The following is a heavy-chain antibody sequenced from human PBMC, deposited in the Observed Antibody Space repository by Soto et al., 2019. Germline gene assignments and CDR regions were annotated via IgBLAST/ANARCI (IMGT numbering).Heavy chain of an antibody. CDR3: ARPDEGSYSSNHHYYYALDV. V-gene: IGHV1-69*01. J-gene: IGHJ6*02. CDR2: IVPIFGTT. CDR1: GGIFRRYA. Sequence: QVQLLQSGAEVKKPGSSVKVSCTVSGGIFRRYAISWVRQAPGQGLEWLGGIVPIFGTTNYAQKFQGRVTITADESTSTAYMDLSSLRSDETAVYYCARPDEGSYSSNHHYYYALDVWGQGTTVTVSS. D-gene: IGHD3-16*01.